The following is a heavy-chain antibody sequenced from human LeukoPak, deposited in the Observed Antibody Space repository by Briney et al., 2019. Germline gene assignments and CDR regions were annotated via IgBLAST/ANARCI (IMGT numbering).Heavy chain of an antibody. J-gene: IGHJ5*02. Sequence: SVKVSCKASGGTFSSYAISWVRQAPGQGLEWMGRIIPIFGIANYAQKFQGRVTITADKSTSTAYMELSSLRSEDTAVYYCARIPTGTYRFDPWGQGTLVTVSS. CDR1: GGTFSSYA. D-gene: IGHD1-1*01. CDR2: IIPIFGIA. V-gene: IGHV1-69*04. CDR3: ARIPTGTYRFDP.